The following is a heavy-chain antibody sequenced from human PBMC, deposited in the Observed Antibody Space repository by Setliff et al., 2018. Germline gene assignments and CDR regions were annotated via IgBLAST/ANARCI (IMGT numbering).Heavy chain of an antibody. J-gene: IGHJ4*02. CDR3: ARDNTIVGATDC. V-gene: IGHV4-61*02. Sequence: PSQTLSLPCAVSGGSITSGSYYWSWIRQPAGEGLEWIGRLHTSGTTDYNPSLKGRVTISADTSTNHFSLKLTSVTAADTAVYYCARDNTIVGATDCWGQGALVTVS. CDR1: GGSITSGSYY. D-gene: IGHD1-26*01. CDR2: LHTSGTT.